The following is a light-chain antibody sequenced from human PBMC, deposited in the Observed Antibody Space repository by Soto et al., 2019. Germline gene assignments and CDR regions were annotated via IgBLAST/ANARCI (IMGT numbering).Light chain of an antibody. CDR1: SSNIGAHYD. V-gene: IGLV1-40*01. Sequence: QAVVTQPPSVSGAPGQRVTISCTGSSSNIGAHYDVHWYQQLPGTAPKLLIYGNSNRPSGVPDRFSGSKSGNTASLTISGLQAEDEADYYCSSYTSSSTLVFGTGTKLTVL. J-gene: IGLJ1*01. CDR2: GNS. CDR3: SSYTSSSTLV.